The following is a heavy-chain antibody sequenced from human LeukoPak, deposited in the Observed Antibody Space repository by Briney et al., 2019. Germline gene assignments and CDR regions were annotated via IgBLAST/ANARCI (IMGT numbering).Heavy chain of an antibody. V-gene: IGHV1-46*01. D-gene: IGHD4-17*01. CDR2: INPSGGST. CDR1: GYTFTSYY. Sequence: ATVKVSCTASGYTFTSYYMHWVRQAPGQGLEWMGIINPSGGSTSYAQKFQGRVTMTRDTSTSTVYMELSSLRSEDTAVYYCARDTTVTDYYYYGMDVWGQGTTVTVSS. CDR3: ARDTTVTDYYYYGMDV. J-gene: IGHJ6*02.